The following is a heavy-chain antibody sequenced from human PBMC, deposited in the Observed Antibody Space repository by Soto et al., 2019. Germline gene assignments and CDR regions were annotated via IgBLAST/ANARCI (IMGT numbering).Heavy chain of an antibody. J-gene: IGHJ4*02. CDR2: ISSTTNYI. CDR1: GFTFTRYS. V-gene: IGHV3-21*06. CDR3: ARESEDLTSNFDY. Sequence: GGSLRLSCAASGFTFTRYSMNWFRQAPGKGLEWVSSISSTTNYIYYGDSMKGRFTISRDNAKNSLYLEMNSLRAEDTAVYYCARESEDLTSNFDYWGQGTLVTVTS.